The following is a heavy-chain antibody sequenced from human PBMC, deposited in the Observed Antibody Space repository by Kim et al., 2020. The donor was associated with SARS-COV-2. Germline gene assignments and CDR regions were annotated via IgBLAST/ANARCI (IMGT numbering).Heavy chain of an antibody. V-gene: IGHV3-43*02. D-gene: IGHD3-22*01. CDR1: GFTFDDYA. CDR2: ISGDGGST. J-gene: IGHJ4*02. Sequence: GGSLRLSCAASGFTFDDYAMHWVRQAPGKGLEWVSLISGDGGSTYYADSVKGRFTISRDNSKNSLYLQMNSLRTEDTALYYCAKGFPSITMIVGVIAFDYWGQGTLVTVSS. CDR3: AKGFPSITMIVGVIAFDY.